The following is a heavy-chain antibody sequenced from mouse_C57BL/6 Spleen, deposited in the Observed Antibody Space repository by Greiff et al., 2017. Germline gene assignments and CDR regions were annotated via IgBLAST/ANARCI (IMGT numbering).Heavy chain of an antibody. CDR1: GYTFTSYT. D-gene: IGHD2-5*01. V-gene: IGHV1-4*01. J-gene: IGHJ2*01. Sequence: QVQLQQSGAELARPGASVKMSCKASGYTFTSYTMHWVKQRPGQGLEWIGYINPSSGYTKYNQKFKDKATLTADKSSSTAYMQLSSLTSEDSEVYYCASSGSNYDLYYFDYWGQGTTLTVSS. CDR2: INPSSGYT. CDR3: ASSGSNYDLYYFDY.